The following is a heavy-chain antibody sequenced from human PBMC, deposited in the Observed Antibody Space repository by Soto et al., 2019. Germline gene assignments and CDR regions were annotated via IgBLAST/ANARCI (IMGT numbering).Heavy chain of an antibody. Sequence: QVQLVQSGAEVKKPGSSVKVFCKASGGTFTNYAVSWVRQAPGQGLEWMGGIIPVFGTANYAQKLQGRVTITADESTSTTYWDRTSLRSDDTAVYYCARGSSGWYYFDYWGPGTLITVSS. CDR2: IIPVFGTA. D-gene: IGHD6-19*01. CDR3: ARGSSGWYYFDY. CDR1: GGTFTNYA. J-gene: IGHJ4*02. V-gene: IGHV1-69*12.